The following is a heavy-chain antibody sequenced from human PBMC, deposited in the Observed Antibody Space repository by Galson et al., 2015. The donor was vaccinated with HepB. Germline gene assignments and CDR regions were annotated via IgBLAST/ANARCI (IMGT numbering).Heavy chain of an antibody. J-gene: IGHJ4*02. V-gene: IGHV3-30*18. CDR3: AKDRGGHRARITIRYYFDY. CDR1: GFTFSSYG. D-gene: IGHD3-10*01. Sequence: SLRLSCAASGFTFSSYGMHWVRQAPGQGLEWVAVISYDGNNKYYADSVKGRFTISRDNSKNTLYLRVNSLRAEDTAVCYCAKDRGGHRARITIRYYFDYWGQGTLVTVSS. CDR2: ISYDGNNK.